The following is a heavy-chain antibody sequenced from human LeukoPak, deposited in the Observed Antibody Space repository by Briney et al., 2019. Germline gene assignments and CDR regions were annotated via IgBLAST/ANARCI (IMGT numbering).Heavy chain of an antibody. CDR2: VNHSGST. CDR3: ARDYVGATRDQAFQH. D-gene: IGHD1-26*01. CDR1: GGSFSGFY. V-gene: IGHV4-34*01. Sequence: SETLSLTCAVSGGSFSGFYWAWIRQSPAKGLEWIGEVNHSGSTNYNPSLKSRGTISVDTSNKQFSLRLTSVTAADTAVYYCARDYVGATRDQAFQHWGQGTLVTVSS. J-gene: IGHJ1*01.